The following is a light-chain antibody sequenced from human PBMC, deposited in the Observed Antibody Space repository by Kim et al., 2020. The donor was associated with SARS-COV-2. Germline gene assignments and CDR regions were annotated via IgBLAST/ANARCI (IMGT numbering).Light chain of an antibody. CDR1: QDVSSY. Sequence: SASIGDRVTITCRASQDVSSYLAWYQQKPGKAPELLIYAASTLQSGVPSRFSGSGSGTDFTLTITCLQSQDFATYYCQEYYSYSYTFRQGTTLEIK. V-gene: IGKV1-8*01. CDR2: AAS. J-gene: IGKJ2*01. CDR3: QEYYSYSYT.